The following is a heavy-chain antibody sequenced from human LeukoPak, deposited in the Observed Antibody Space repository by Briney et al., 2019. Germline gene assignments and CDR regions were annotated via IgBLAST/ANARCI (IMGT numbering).Heavy chain of an antibody. J-gene: IGHJ4*02. V-gene: IGHV4-61*08. D-gene: IGHD1-26*01. CDR2: IYYSGST. CDR1: GGSISSGGYY. Sequence: PSETLSLTCTVSGGSISSGGYYWSWIRQPPGKGLEWIGYIYYSGSTNYNPSLKSRVTISVDTSKNQFSLKLSSVTAADTAVYYCARDFKNSAWELPTFDYWGQGTLVTVSS. CDR3: ARDFKNSAWELPTFDY.